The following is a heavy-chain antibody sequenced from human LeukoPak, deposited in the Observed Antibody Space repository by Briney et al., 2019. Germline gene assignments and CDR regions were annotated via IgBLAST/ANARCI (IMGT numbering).Heavy chain of an antibody. CDR2: IYPGDPDT. CDR3: ARVRSGYCSSTSCVGFDY. D-gene: IGHD2-2*01. Sequence: GESLKISCKGSGYSFTSYWIGWVRQMPGKGLEWMGIIYPGDPDTRYSPSFQGQVTISADKSISTAYLQWSSLKASDTAMYYCARVRSGYCSSTSCVGFDYWGQGTLVTVSS. J-gene: IGHJ4*02. CDR1: GYSFTSYW. V-gene: IGHV5-51*01.